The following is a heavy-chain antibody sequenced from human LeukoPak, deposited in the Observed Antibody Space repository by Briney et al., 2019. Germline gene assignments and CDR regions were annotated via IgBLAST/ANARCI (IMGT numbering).Heavy chain of an antibody. Sequence: GESLKISCKASGYSFTTYWIGWVRQMPGKGLEWMGIIYPADSDTRYNASFQGQVTFSVNKSISTAYLQWSSLEASDTAMYYCARQGDSSGYYFDYWGQGTLVTVSS. CDR3: ARQGDSSGYYFDY. J-gene: IGHJ4*02. D-gene: IGHD3-22*01. V-gene: IGHV5-51*01. CDR2: IYPADSDT. CDR1: GYSFTTYW.